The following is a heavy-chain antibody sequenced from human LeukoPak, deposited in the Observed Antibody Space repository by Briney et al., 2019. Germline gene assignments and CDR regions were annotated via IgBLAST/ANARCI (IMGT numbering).Heavy chain of an antibody. CDR1: GFTLSSYA. V-gene: IGHV3-30-3*01. Sequence: GGSLRLSCAASGFTLSSYAMHWVRQAPGKGLEWVAVISYDGSNKYYADSVKGRFTISRDNYKNTLYLQMNSLRAEDTAVYYCARGPERTGVGTRYYYDMDVWGQGTTVTVSS. CDR3: ARGPERTGVGTRYYYDMDV. CDR2: ISYDGSNK. J-gene: IGHJ6*02. D-gene: IGHD2-8*01.